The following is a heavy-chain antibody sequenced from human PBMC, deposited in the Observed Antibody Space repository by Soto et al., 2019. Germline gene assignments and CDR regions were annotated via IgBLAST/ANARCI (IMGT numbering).Heavy chain of an antibody. D-gene: IGHD3-10*01. CDR2: IYYSGST. V-gene: IGHV4-39*01. Sequence: PSETLSLTCTVSGGSISSSSYYWGWIRQPPGKGLEWIGGIYYSGSTYYNPSLKSRVTISVDTSKNQFSLKLSSVTAADTAVYYCARHQGDVLLWFGELESNWFDPWGQGTLVTVSS. J-gene: IGHJ5*02. CDR1: GGSISSSSYY. CDR3: ARHQGDVLLWFGELESNWFDP.